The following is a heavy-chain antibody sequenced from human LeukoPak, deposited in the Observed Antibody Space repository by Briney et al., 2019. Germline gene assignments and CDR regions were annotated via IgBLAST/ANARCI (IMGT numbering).Heavy chain of an antibody. D-gene: IGHD4-23*01. J-gene: IGHJ5*02. V-gene: IGHV1-24*01. CDR3: ATEVYGGPTRENWFDP. Sequence: GASVKVSCKVSGYTLTESSMHWVRQAPGKGLEWMGGFDPEDGETIYAQKFQGRVTMTEDTSTDTAYMELSSLRSEDTAVYYCATEVYGGPTRENWFDPWGQGTLVTVS. CDR1: GYTLTESS. CDR2: FDPEDGET.